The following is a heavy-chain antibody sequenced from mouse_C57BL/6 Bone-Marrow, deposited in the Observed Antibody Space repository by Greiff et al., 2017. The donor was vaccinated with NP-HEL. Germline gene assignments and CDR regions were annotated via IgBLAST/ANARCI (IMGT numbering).Heavy chain of an antibody. CDR1: GYTFTSYW. CDR3: ARLGDVLLRSDY. V-gene: IGHV1-50*01. CDR2: IDPSDSYT. Sequence: QVQLQQPGAELVKPGASVKLSCKASGYTFTSYWMQWVKQRPGQGLEWIGEIDPSDSYTNYNQKFKGKATLTVDTSSSTAYMQLSSLTSEDSAVYYCARLGDVLLRSDYWGQGTTLTVSS. D-gene: IGHD1-1*01. J-gene: IGHJ2*01.